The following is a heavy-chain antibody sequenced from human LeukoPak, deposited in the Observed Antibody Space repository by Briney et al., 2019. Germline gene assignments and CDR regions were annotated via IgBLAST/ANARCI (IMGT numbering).Heavy chain of an antibody. CDR3: AKKYSSGRRPYDYYMDV. CDR2: IRYDGSDK. V-gene: IGHV3-30*02. J-gene: IGHJ6*03. D-gene: IGHD6-19*01. Sequence: PGGSLRLSCAASGFTFSSYGMNWVRQAPGKGLEWVAFIRYDGSDKYYADSVKGRFTVSRDNSKNMVYLQMNSLRAEDTAVYYCAKKYSSGRRPYDYYMDVWGKGAPVIVSS. CDR1: GFTFSSYG.